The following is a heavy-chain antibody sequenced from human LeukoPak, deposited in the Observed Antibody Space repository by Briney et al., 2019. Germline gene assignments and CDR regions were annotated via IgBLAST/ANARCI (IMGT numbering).Heavy chain of an antibody. CDR3: VSFYGTY. CDR2: IKQDGSEK. J-gene: IGHJ4*02. D-gene: IGHD2/OR15-2a*01. V-gene: IGHV3-7*01. Sequence: PGGSLRLSCAASGFSFTYSWMAWVRQTPEKGLEWVANIKQDGSEKYYLDSVKGRFTISRDNAKNSLYLQMNSLRAEDTAVYYCVSFYGTYWGRGTLVTVSS. CDR1: GFSFTYSW.